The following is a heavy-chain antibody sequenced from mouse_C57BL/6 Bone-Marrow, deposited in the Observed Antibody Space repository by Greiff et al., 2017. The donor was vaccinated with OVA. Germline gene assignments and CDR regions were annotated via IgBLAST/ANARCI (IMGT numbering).Heavy chain of an antibody. D-gene: IGHD1-1*01. J-gene: IGHJ4*01. CDR2: IRSKSNNYAT. V-gene: IGHV10-1*01. Sequence: EVKLVESGGGLVQPKGSLKLSCAASGFSFNTYAMNWVRQAPGKGLEWVARIRSKSNNYATYYADSVKDRFTISRDDSESMLYLQMNNLKTEDTAMYYCVRHRTTDEHYAMDYWGQGTSVTVSS. CDR3: VRHRTTDEHYAMDY. CDR1: GFSFNTYA.